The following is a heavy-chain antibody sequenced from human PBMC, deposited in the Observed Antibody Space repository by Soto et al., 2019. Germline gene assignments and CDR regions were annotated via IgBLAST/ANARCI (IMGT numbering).Heavy chain of an antibody. Sequence: GVLRLSSTASGFTFGDYAMSWVRQAPGKGLEWVGFIRSKAYGGTTEYAASVKGRFTISRDDSKSIAYLQMNSLKTEDTAVYYCTRTKKGYSGYGTSYYYGMDVWGQGTTVTVSS. J-gene: IGHJ6*02. D-gene: IGHD5-12*01. V-gene: IGHV3-49*04. CDR2: IRSKAYGGTT. CDR1: GFTFGDYA. CDR3: TRTKKGYSGYGTSYYYGMDV.